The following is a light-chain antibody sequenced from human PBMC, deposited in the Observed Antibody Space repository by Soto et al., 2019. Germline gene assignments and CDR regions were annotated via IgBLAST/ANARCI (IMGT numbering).Light chain of an antibody. CDR2: SLS. J-gene: IGKJ4*01. CDR3: QQYNSSPLT. CDR1: QSLLDSDNGNTY. V-gene: IGKV2-40*01. Sequence: DIVMTQTPLSLPVSPGEPASISCRSSQSLLDSDNGNTYLDWFQQRPGQSPQLLIYSLSYRASGVPDRFSGSGSGTDFTLKISRVEAEDVGVYYCQQYNSSPLTFGGGTKVEIK.